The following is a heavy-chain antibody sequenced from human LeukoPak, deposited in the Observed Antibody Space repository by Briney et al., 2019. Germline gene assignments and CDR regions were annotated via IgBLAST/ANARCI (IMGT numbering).Heavy chain of an antibody. CDR3: ARAGAYYYDSSGYAFDY. Sequence: SVKVSCKASGGTFSSYAISWVRQAPGQGLEWMGGIIPIFGTANYAQKFQDRVTITADESTSTAYMELSSLRSEDTAVYYCARAGAYYYDSSGYAFDYWGQGTLVTVSS. D-gene: IGHD3-22*01. J-gene: IGHJ4*02. V-gene: IGHV1-69*13. CDR1: GGTFSSYA. CDR2: IIPIFGTA.